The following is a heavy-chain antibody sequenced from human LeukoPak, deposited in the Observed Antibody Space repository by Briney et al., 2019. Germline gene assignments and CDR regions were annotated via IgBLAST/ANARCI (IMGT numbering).Heavy chain of an antibody. CDR1: GGSFSGYY. J-gene: IGHJ6*02. D-gene: IGHD3-3*01. V-gene: IGHV4-34*01. Sequence: SETLSLTCAVYGGSFSGYYWSWIRQPPGKGLEWIGETNHSGSTNYNPSLKSRVTISVDTSKNQFSLKLSSVTAADTAVYYCARGVGYDFWSGYSHYYYYGMDVWGQGTTVTVSS. CDR2: TNHSGST. CDR3: ARGVGYDFWSGYSHYYYYGMDV.